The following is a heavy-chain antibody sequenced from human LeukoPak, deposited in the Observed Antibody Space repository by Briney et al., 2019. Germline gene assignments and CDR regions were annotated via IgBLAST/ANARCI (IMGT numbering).Heavy chain of an antibody. Sequence: PGGSLRLSCAASGFTFRNYGMHWVRPAPGKGRGWVANLWYDGSKNYYADSVKGRFSISRDNFNNMLYMQMNSLRAEDTALYYCARAPYTTGRSFYFDSWGQGTLVTVSS. CDR2: LWYDGSKN. CDR3: ARAPYTTGRSFYFDS. V-gene: IGHV3-33*01. CDR1: GFTFRNYG. J-gene: IGHJ4*02. D-gene: IGHD2-2*02.